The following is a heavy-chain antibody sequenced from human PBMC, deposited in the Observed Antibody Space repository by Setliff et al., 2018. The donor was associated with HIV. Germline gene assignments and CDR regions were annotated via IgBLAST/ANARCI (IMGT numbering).Heavy chain of an antibody. D-gene: IGHD2-2*01. CDR3: ARTTIVAVPAANYYFDF. Sequence: SETLSLTCTVSGGSISSYYWSLIRQPPGKGLEWIGYIYNSGTTNYNPSLKSRVTISVDTSKNHFSLKLRSVTVADTAVYYCARTTIVAVPAANYYFDFWGQGDLVTVS. J-gene: IGHJ4*02. CDR2: IYNSGTT. V-gene: IGHV4-59*12. CDR1: GGSISSYY.